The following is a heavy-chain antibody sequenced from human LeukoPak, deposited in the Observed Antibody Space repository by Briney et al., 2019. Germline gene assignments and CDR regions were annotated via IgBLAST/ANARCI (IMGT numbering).Heavy chain of an antibody. Sequence: SETLSLTCSVSGGSISSSRNYWGWIRQPPGKGLEWIGRIYYSGSTYYNPSLKSRVTISVDTSKNQFSLKLSSVTAADTAVYYCARHEPAYGDYSLDPWGQGTLVTVSS. V-gene: IGHV4-39*07. CDR1: GGSISSSRNY. CDR3: ARHEPAYGDYSLDP. CDR2: IYYSGST. D-gene: IGHD4-17*01. J-gene: IGHJ5*02.